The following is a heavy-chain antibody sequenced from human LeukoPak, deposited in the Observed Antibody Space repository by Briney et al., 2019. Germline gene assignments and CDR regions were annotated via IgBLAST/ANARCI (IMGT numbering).Heavy chain of an antibody. V-gene: IGHV3-15*01. J-gene: IGHJ6*03. CDR2: IKSKIDGGTT. CDR3: TTDHQTTVSPYYYYYYMDV. D-gene: IGHD4-11*01. Sequence: TTGGSLRLSCAASGFTFTNAWMSWVRQAPGKGLEWVGRIKSKIDGGTTDYAAPVKGRFTISRDDSKNTLYRQMNSLKTEDTAVYYCTTDHQTTVSPYYYYYYMDVWGKGTTVTVSS. CDR1: GFTFTNAW.